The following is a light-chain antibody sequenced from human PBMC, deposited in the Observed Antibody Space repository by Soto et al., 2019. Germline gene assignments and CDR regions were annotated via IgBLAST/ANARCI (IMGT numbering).Light chain of an antibody. V-gene: IGLV2-8*01. CDR2: EVS. J-gene: IGLJ1*01. CDR1: SSDVVGYNY. Sequence: QSVLTQPPSASGSPGQSVTISCTGTSSDVVGYNYVSWYQQHPGKAPKLMIYEVSKRPSGVPDRFSGSKSGNTASLTVSGLQAEGEADYYCSSYAGSNNLGHVFGTGTKVTVL. CDR3: SSYAGSNNLGHV.